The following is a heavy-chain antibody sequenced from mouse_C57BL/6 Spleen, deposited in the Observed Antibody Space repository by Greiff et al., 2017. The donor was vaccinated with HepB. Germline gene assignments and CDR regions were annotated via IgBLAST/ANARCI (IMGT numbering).Heavy chain of an antibody. CDR1: GYSFTGYY. CDR2: INPSTGGT. Sequence: EVQLQQSGPELVKPGASVKISCKASGYSFTGYYMNWVKQSPEKSLEWIGEINPSTGGTTYNQKFKAKATLTVDKSSSTAYMQLKSLTSEDSAVYYCARRDYYGSSYYRWYFDVWGTGTTVTVSS. J-gene: IGHJ1*03. V-gene: IGHV1-42*01. CDR3: ARRDYYGSSYYRWYFDV. D-gene: IGHD1-1*01.